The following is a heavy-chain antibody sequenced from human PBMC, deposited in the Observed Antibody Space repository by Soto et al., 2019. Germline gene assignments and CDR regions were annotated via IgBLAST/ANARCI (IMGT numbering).Heavy chain of an antibody. CDR2: IRYDGSEK. Sequence: GGSLRLSCEASGFTLKNHGIHWVRKAPGKGLEWVAVIRYDGSEKKFADSVKGRFTISRDNSKNTVYLQMSSLRAEDSAVYYCARGFDFWRGYSDVYFDYWGQGTLVTVSS. D-gene: IGHD2-15*01. CDR1: GFTLKNHG. CDR3: ARGFDFWRGYSDVYFDY. J-gene: IGHJ4*02. V-gene: IGHV3-33*01.